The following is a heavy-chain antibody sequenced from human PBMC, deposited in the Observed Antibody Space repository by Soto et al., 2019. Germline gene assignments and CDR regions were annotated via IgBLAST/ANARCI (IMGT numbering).Heavy chain of an antibody. CDR3: SRPRAESSNNWLDP. V-gene: IGHV3-73*01. CDR1: GFTFSGSP. J-gene: IGHJ5*02. Sequence: GGSLRLSCAASGFTFSGSPMHWVRQASGKGLEWLGRIRSKANSYATTYAASVKGRFTISRDDSKSTVYLQMNSLKTEDTAVYYCSRPRAESSNNWLDPWGQGAQVTVYS. D-gene: IGHD6-13*01. CDR2: IRSKANSYAT.